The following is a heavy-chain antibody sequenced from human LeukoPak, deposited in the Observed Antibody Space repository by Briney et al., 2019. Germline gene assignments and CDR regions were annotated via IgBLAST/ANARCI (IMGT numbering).Heavy chain of an antibody. Sequence: GGSLRLSCAASGFTFSSYSMNCVRQAPGKGLEWVSSISSSSSYIYYADSVKGRFTISRDNAKNSLYLQMNSLRAEDTAVYYCARVGDYDILTGKGAFDIWGQGTMVTVSS. CDR3: ARVGDYDILTGKGAFDI. J-gene: IGHJ3*02. CDR2: ISSSSSYI. D-gene: IGHD3-9*01. V-gene: IGHV3-21*01. CDR1: GFTFSSYS.